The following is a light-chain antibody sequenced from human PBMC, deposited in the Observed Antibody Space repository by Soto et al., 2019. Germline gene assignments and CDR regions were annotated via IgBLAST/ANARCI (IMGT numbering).Light chain of an antibody. Sequence: DIQLTQSPSSLSASVGDRVSFTCRARQGIRNDLAWFQQKAGKAPRRLIYGASSLQSGVPNRFSGSGSGTEITLTIDSLQPEDFAVYYCLQYNDYPRTFGQGTKVEMK. V-gene: IGKV1-17*01. J-gene: IGKJ1*01. CDR2: GAS. CDR3: LQYNDYPRT. CDR1: QGIRND.